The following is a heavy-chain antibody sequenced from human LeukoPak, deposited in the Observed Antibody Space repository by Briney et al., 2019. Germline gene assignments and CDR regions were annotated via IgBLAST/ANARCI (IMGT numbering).Heavy chain of an antibody. J-gene: IGHJ5*02. CDR3: ARGQPEEQWLVVGNWFDP. D-gene: IGHD6-19*01. V-gene: IGHV4-59*01. Sequence: SETLSLTCTVSGGSSSSYYWSWIRQPPGKGLEWIGYIYYSGSTDYNPSLKSRVTISVDTSKNQFSLKLSSVTAADTAVYYCARGQPEEQWLVVGNWFDPWGQGTLVTVSS. CDR2: IYYSGST. CDR1: GGSSSSYY.